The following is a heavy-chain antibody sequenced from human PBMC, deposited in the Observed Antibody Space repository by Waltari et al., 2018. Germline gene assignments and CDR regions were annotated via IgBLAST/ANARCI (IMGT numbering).Heavy chain of an antibody. D-gene: IGHD3-10*01. Sequence: QVQLVQSGAEVKKPGASVTVSCKASGYTFPSYDINWVRQATGQGLEWMGWMNPNSGNTGYAQKFQGRVTMTRNTSISTAYMELSSLRSEDTAVYYCAASARITMVRGVINAFDIWGQGTMVTVSS. CDR1: GYTFPSYD. J-gene: IGHJ3*02. CDR3: AASARITMVRGVINAFDI. CDR2: MNPNSGNT. V-gene: IGHV1-8*01.